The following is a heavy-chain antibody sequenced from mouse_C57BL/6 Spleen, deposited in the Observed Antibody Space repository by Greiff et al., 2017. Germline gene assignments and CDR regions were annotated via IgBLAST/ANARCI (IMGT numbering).Heavy chain of an antibody. CDR2: IDPSDSET. CDR3: ARRPYYSNYVGGAMDY. J-gene: IGHJ4*01. CDR1: GYTFTSYW. V-gene: IGHV1-52*01. D-gene: IGHD2-5*01. Sequence: QVQLQQPGAELVRPGSSVKLSCKASGYTFTSYWMHWVKQRPIQGLEWIGNIDPSDSETHYSQKFKDKATLTVDKSSSTAYMQLSSLTSEDSAVYYCARRPYYSNYVGGAMDYWGQWTSVTVSS.